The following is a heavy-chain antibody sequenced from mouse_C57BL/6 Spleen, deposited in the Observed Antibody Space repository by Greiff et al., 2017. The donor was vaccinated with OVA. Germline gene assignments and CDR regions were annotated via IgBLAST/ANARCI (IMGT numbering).Heavy chain of an antibody. CDR1: GYTFTSYW. J-gene: IGHJ2*01. CDR2: IYPGSGST. D-gene: IGHD2-1*01. CDR3: ALYYGNYGGFDY. Sequence: QVQLQQPGAELVKPGASVKMSCTASGYTFTSYWITWVKQRPGQGLEWIGDIYPGSGSTNYNEKFKSKATLTVDTSSSTAYMQLSSLTSEDSAVYYCALYYGNYGGFDYWGQGTTRTVSS. V-gene: IGHV1-55*01.